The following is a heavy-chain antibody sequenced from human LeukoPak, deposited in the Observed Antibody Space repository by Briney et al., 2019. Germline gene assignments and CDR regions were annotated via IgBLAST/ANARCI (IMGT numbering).Heavy chain of an antibody. D-gene: IGHD3-16*01. J-gene: IGHJ4*02. Sequence: PGGSPRLSCAASGFTFSDYWMSWVRQAPGEGLEWGANIKQKGSATSNVASVRGRFTISRDNANTSLYLQMNSLRAEDTAVYYCARHRGTYYDYWGQGTLVTASS. CDR1: GFTFSDYW. CDR2: IKQKGSAT. CDR3: ARHRGTYYDY. V-gene: IGHV3-7*01.